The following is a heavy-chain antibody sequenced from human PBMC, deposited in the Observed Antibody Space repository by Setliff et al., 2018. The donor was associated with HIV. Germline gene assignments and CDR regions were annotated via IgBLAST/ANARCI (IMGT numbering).Heavy chain of an antibody. CDR3: ARRDFDL. V-gene: IGHV3-66*02. CDR1: GFAVSSNY. CDR2: IYNSGST. Sequence: PGGSLRLSCVASGFAVSSNYVSWVRQAPGEGLEWVSVIYNSGSTYYADSVKGRFTISRDNSKNTLYLQMNSLRPEDTAVYYCARRDFDLWGQGTLVTVSS. J-gene: IGHJ5*02.